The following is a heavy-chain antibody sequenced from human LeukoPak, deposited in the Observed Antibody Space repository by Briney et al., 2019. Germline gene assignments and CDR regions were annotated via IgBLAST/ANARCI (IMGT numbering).Heavy chain of an antibody. Sequence: PSETLSLTCTVSGASVSSGSYDWSWIRQPPGKGLEWIGYIYYSGTTNSNPSLQSRVSVSEDTSKNQSSLKLSPVTAADTAIYYCARGHSSGRIIDYWGQGTLVTVSS. V-gene: IGHV4-61*01. D-gene: IGHD3-22*01. J-gene: IGHJ4*02. CDR3: ARGHSSGRIIDY. CDR2: IYYSGTT. CDR1: GASVSSGSYD.